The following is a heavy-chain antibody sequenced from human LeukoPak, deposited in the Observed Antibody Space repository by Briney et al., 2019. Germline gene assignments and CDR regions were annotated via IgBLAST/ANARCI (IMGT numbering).Heavy chain of an antibody. V-gene: IGHV4-31*03. D-gene: IGHD6-13*01. J-gene: IGHJ5*02. CDR1: GGSISSGGYY. CDR3: ARDRLGAAGTTEWFDP. Sequence: SETLSLTCTVPGGSISSGGYYWSWIRQHPGKGLEWIGYIYYSGSTYYNPSLKSRVTISVDTSKNQFSLKLSSVTAADTAVYYCARDRLGAAGTTEWFDPWGQGTLVTVSS. CDR2: IYYSGST.